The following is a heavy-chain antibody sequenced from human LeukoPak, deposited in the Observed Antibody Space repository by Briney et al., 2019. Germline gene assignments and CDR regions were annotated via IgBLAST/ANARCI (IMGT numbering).Heavy chain of an antibody. V-gene: IGHV3-21*01. CDR1: GFTFSSYS. CDR3: ARVKEGYDILTGYYRYYYFDY. Sequence: GGSLRLSCAASGFTFSSYSMTWVRQAPGKGLEWVSSISSSSSYIYYADSVKGRFTISRDNAKNSLYLQMNSLRAEDTAVYYCARVKEGYDILTGYYRYYYFDYWGQGTLVTVSS. CDR2: ISSSSSYI. D-gene: IGHD3-9*01. J-gene: IGHJ4*02.